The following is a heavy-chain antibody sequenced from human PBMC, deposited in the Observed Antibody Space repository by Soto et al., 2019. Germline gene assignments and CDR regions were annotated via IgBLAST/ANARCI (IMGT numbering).Heavy chain of an antibody. J-gene: IGHJ4*02. CDR1: GGSISSGDYY. V-gene: IGHV4-30-4*01. CDR2: IYYTGST. Sequence: SETLSLTCTVSGGSISSGDYYWSWIRQPPGKGLEWIGYIYYTGSTYYNPSLKSRLTISVDTSKNQFSLRLTSVTAADTAVYFCARHQKGPFDYWGQGTLVTLSS. CDR3: ARHQKGPFDY.